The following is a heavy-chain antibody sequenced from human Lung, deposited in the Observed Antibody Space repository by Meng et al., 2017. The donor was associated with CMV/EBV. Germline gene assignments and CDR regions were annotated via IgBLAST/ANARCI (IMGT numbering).Heavy chain of an antibody. CDR3: AWWSIAEYYYQYGMDV. CDR1: GGTFSSYT. V-gene: IGHV1-69*02. J-gene: IGHJ6*02. D-gene: IGHD6-6*01. Sequence: SSVKVPCKASGGTFSSYTITWVRQAPGQGLEWMGWIVPINAITSYAQKFQGRVKITADRSTSTAYMELTSLRSEDTAVYYCAWWSIAEYYYQYGMDVWGQGXTVTVSS. CDR2: IVPINAIT.